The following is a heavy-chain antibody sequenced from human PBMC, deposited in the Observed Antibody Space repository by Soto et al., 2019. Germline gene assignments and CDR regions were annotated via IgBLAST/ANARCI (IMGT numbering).Heavy chain of an antibody. J-gene: IGHJ6*02. Sequence: PSETLSLTCTVSGGSISSYYWSWIRQPAGKVLEWIGRIYTSGSTNYNPSLKSRVTMSVDTSKNQFSLKLSSVTAADTAVYYCARDLVVAATAFYYYYYGMDVWGQGTTLTVS. CDR2: IYTSGST. D-gene: IGHD2-15*01. CDR1: GGSISSYY. CDR3: ARDLVVAATAFYYYYYGMDV. V-gene: IGHV4-4*07.